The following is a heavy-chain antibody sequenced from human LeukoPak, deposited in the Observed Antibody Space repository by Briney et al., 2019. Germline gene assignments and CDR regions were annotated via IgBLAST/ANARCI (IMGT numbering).Heavy chain of an antibody. D-gene: IGHD4-17*01. CDR1: GFTFSTYW. CDR3: VGVTTTTLFDC. V-gene: IGHV3-74*01. Sequence: GGSLRLSCAASGFTFSTYWMHWVRQEPGKGLVWVSRINNDGSSTIYADSVKGRFTISRDNTKNTLYLQMNSLRVEDTAVYYCVGVTTTTLFDCWGQGTLVTVSS. J-gene: IGHJ4*02. CDR2: INNDGSST.